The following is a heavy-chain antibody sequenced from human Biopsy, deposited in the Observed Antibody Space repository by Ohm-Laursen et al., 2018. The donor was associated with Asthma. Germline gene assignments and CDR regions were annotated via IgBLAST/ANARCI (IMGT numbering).Heavy chain of an antibody. Sequence: TLSLTCTVSGGTFYSSAYYWGWIRQPPGKGLEWIGSIYYSGTTYYNPSLECRVSVFADTSKNQFSLNLSSVTAADTAVYYCVRGSSSWHHGPFHYYYGLDVWGQGTTATVSS. D-gene: IGHD6-13*01. CDR2: IYYSGTT. V-gene: IGHV4-39*01. CDR1: GGTFYSSAYY. J-gene: IGHJ6*02. CDR3: VRGSSSWHHGPFHYYYGLDV.